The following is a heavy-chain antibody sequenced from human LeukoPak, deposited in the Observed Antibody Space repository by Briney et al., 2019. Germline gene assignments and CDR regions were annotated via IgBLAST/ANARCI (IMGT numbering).Heavy chain of an antibody. V-gene: IGHV3-23*01. D-gene: IGHD3-22*01. CDR3: AKYFYDSSTYSFDY. CDR2: IGSGGTT. CDR1: GFTFSSYW. J-gene: IGHJ4*02. Sequence: QTGGSLRLSCAASGFTFSSYWMHWVRQAPGKGLEWVSSIGSGGTTHYADSVKGRFTISRDNSKNTLFLQMNSLRAEDTAVYYCAKYFYDSSTYSFDYWGQGTLVTVSS.